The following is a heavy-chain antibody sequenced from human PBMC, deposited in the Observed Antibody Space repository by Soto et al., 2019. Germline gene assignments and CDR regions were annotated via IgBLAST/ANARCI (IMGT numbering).Heavy chain of an antibody. CDR2: YYWDEDE. Sequence: QITLKESGPTLVKPTQTLKLTCTFSGFSFSDGAVGVGWVRQSPGKAPEWLAIYYWDEDEWHSPSLRTRLSISYEAARSQVVLSMVDMDPQDTATYFCARGLRRESCWGGDCYYFDVWGQGLQVAAS. CDR1: GFSFSDGAVG. CDR3: ARGLRRESCWGGDCYYFDV. D-gene: IGHD2-21*01. V-gene: IGHV2-5*02. J-gene: IGHJ4*02.